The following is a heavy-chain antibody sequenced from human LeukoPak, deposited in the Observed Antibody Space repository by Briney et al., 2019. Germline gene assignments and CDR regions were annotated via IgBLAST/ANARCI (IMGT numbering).Heavy chain of an antibody. Sequence: SVKVSCKASGGTFSSYAISWVRRAPGQGLEWMGGIIPIFGTANYAQKFQGRVTITTDESTSTAYMELSSLRSEDTAVYYCARSPSTKGAMVAYFDYWGQGTLVTVSS. V-gene: IGHV1-69*05. J-gene: IGHJ4*02. CDR1: GGTFSSYA. D-gene: IGHD5-18*01. CDR2: IIPIFGTA. CDR3: ARSPSTKGAMVAYFDY.